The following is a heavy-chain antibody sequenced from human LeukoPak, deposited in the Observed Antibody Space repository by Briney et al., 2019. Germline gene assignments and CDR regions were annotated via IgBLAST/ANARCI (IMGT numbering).Heavy chain of an antibody. CDR3: TKRGVVIRVFLVGFHKEAYYFDS. J-gene: IGHJ4*02. CDR1: GITLSNFG. Sequence: GGSLRLSCAVSGITLSNFGMSWVRQAPGKGLEWFAGLSGSGGQTNYATSVPGRFTISRDKPKNTLYLQTNSLRAEDTAVYFCTKRGVVIRVFLVGFHKEAYYFDSWGQGALVTVSS. CDR2: LSGSGGQT. D-gene: IGHD3-10*01. V-gene: IGHV3-23*01.